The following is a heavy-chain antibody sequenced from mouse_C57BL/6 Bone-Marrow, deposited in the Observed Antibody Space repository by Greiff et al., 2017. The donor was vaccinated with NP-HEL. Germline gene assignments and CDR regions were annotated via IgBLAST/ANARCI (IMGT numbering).Heavy chain of an antibody. J-gene: IGHJ1*03. Sequence: DVKLVESGGGLVQPGGSLKLSCAASGFTFSDYYMYWVRQTPEKRLEWVAYISNGGGSTYYPDTVKGRFTISRDNATNTLYLQMSRLKSEDTAMYYCARQAAYNSNYWYFDVWGTGTTVTVSS. CDR2: ISNGGGST. D-gene: IGHD2-5*01. CDR1: GFTFSDYY. V-gene: IGHV5-12*01. CDR3: ARQAAYNSNYWYFDV.